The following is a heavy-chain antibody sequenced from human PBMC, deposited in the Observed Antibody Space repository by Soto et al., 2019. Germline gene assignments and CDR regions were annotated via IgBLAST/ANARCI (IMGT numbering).Heavy chain of an antibody. CDR2: IYYSGST. Sequence: SETLSLTCTVSGGSISSYYWSWIRQPPGKGLEWIGYIYYSGSTNYNPSLKSRVTISVDTSKNQFSLKLSSVTAADTAVYYCASSNHRYYYYMDVWGKGTTVTVSS. CDR3: ASSNHRYYYYMDV. CDR1: GGSISSYY. J-gene: IGHJ6*03. V-gene: IGHV4-59*12.